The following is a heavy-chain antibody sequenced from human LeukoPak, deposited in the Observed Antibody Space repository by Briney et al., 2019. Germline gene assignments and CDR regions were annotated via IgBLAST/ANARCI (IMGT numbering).Heavy chain of an antibody. D-gene: IGHD4-11*01. J-gene: IGHJ4*02. CDR1: TFTFSHYG. CDR2: VFNDGSNQ. V-gene: IGHV3-33*03. Sequence: PGGSLRLSCAASTFTFSHYGMHWVRQAPGEGLEWVAVVFNDGSNQYYADSVKGRFTVSRDNSQNMLYLQMNSLRPEDTAVYYCAKDAERGFDYSNSLQKWGQGTLVTVSS. CDR3: AKDAERGFDYSNSLQK.